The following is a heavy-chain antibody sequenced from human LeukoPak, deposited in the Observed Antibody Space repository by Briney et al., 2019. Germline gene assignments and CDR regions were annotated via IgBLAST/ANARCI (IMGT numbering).Heavy chain of an antibody. D-gene: IGHD3-9*01. CDR1: GGSFSGYY. CDR2: INHSGST. J-gene: IGHJ4*02. Sequence: SETLSLTCAVYGGSFSGYYWRWLRQPPGKGLEWIGEINHSGSTNYNPSLKSRVTISVDKSKKQFSLKLSSVTAADTAVYYCARAVGSFAWLPLFDYWGQGTLVTVSS. V-gene: IGHV4-34*01. CDR3: ARAVGSFAWLPLFDY.